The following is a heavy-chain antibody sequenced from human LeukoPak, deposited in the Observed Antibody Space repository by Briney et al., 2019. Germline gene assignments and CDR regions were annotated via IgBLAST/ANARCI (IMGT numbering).Heavy chain of an antibody. CDR3: ARTSDDILTGYPYYFDY. V-gene: IGHV3-48*04. Sequence: GGSLRLSCAASGFTFSSYSMNWVRQAPGKGLEWVSYISSSSSTIYYADSVKGRFTISRDNAKNSLYLQMNSLRAEDTAVYYCARTSDDILTGYPYYFDYWGQGTLVTVSS. CDR1: GFTFSSYS. CDR2: ISSSSSTI. D-gene: IGHD3-9*01. J-gene: IGHJ4*02.